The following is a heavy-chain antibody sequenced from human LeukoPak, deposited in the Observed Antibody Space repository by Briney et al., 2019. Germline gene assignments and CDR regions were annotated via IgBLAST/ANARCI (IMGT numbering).Heavy chain of an antibody. CDR1: DDSFSSHY. CDR3: TTGSRDVVALGY. CDR2: IKSKTDGGTT. J-gene: IGHJ4*02. Sequence: PSETLSLTCAVSDDSFSSHYWTWIRQPPGKGLEWVGRIKSKTDGGTTDYAAPVKGRFTISRDDSKNTLYLQMNSLKTEDTAVYYCTTGSRDVVALGYWGQGTLVTVSS. V-gene: IGHV3-15*01. D-gene: IGHD2-2*01.